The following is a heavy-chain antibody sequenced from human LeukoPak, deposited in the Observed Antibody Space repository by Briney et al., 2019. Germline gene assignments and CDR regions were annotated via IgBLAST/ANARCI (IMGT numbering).Heavy chain of an antibody. Sequence: ASVKVSCKASGYAFTSYDINWVRQATGQGLEWMGWISCYNGYTKYAQNLQGRVTMTTDTSTSTAYMELRSLRSDDTAVYYCARDRSPRHYYDTSDYAGAAYYWGQGTLVTVSS. CDR1: GYAFTSYD. CDR3: ARDRSPRHYYDTSDYAGAAYY. D-gene: IGHD3-22*01. V-gene: IGHV1-18*01. CDR2: ISCYNGYT. J-gene: IGHJ4*02.